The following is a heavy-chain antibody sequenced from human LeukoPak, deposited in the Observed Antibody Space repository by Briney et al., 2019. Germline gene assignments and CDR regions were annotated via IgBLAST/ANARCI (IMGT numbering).Heavy chain of an antibody. Sequence: SETLSLTCTVSGGSISSYYWSWIRQPPGKGLEWIGYIYYSGSTNYNPSLKSRVTISVDTSKNQFSLKLSSVTAADTAVYYCARGLTYYYDSSGYPDYWGQGTLVTVSS. CDR2: IYYSGST. CDR1: GGSISSYY. V-gene: IGHV4-59*01. J-gene: IGHJ4*02. D-gene: IGHD3-22*01. CDR3: ARGLTYYYDSSGYPDY.